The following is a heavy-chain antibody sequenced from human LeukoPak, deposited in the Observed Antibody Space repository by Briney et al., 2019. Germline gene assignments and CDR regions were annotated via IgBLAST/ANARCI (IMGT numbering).Heavy chain of an antibody. V-gene: IGHV3-9*01. J-gene: IGHJ4*02. Sequence: GGSLRLSCATSGFTFDDYAMHWVRQAPGKGLEWVSGISWNSGNIGYADSVKGRFTISRDNAKNSLYLQMNSLRVEDTALYYCAKAKGYDFWSGWFDYWGQGTLVTVSS. CDR3: AKAKGYDFWSGWFDY. CDR2: ISWNSGNI. D-gene: IGHD3-3*01. CDR1: GFTFDDYA.